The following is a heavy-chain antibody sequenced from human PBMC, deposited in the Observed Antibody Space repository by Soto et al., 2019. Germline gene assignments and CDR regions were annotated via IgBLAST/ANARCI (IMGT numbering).Heavy chain of an antibody. V-gene: IGHV3-30*18. CDR2: ISYDGSNK. CDR3: AKERFRVAFDWLHTRYYGMDV. D-gene: IGHD3-9*01. CDR1: GFTFSSYG. J-gene: IGHJ6*02. Sequence: QVQLVESGGGVVQPGRSLRLSCAASGFTFSSYGMHWVRQAPGKGLEWVAVISYDGSNKYYADSVKGRFTISRDNSKNTLYLQMNSLRAEDTAVYYCAKERFRVAFDWLHTRYYGMDVWGQGTTVTVSS.